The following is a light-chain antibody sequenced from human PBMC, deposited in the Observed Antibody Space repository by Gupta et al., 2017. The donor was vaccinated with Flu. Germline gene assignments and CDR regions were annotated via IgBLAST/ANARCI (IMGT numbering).Light chain of an antibody. CDR3: QQHYSPPYT. CDR1: QPILYGSNNKNS. CDR2: WTS. Sequence: DIVMTQSPDSLAVSLGERAAINCMSSQPILYGSNNKNSLAWYQQKPGRPPKLLIYWTSTRESGVPDRFSGSGSGTSFTLTITSLQAEDVAVYYCQQHYSPPYTFGQGTKLEIK. J-gene: IGKJ2*01. V-gene: IGKV4-1*01.